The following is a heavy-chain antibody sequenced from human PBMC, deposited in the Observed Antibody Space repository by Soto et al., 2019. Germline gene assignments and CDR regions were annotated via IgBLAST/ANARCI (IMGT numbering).Heavy chain of an antibody. CDR2: IYYRGST. CDR1: VGSISSYY. Sequence: QVQLQESGPGLVKPAETLSLTCTVSVGSISSYYWIWIRQPPGKGLEWIGYIYYRGSTNYKPSLKSRVTISLDTSKNQFSLKLKSVTAADTGVYYCARGSGLHYGMDVWGQGTTVTVSS. J-gene: IGHJ6*02. CDR3: ARGSGLHYGMDV. D-gene: IGHD6-19*01. V-gene: IGHV4-59*01.